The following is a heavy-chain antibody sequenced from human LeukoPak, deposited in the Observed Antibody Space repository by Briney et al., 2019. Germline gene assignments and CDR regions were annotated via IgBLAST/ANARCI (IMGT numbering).Heavy chain of an antibody. J-gene: IGHJ5*01. CDR2: IYYSGST. V-gene: IGHV4-31*03. D-gene: IGHD2-15*01. Sequence: KTSETLSLTCTVSGGSISSGGYYWSWIRQHPGKGLEWIGYIYYSGSTYYNPSLKSRVTISVDTSKNQFSLKLSSVTAADTAVYYCAREISGAGSWFDPWGQGTLVTVSS. CDR3: AREISGAGSWFDP. CDR1: GGSISSGGYY.